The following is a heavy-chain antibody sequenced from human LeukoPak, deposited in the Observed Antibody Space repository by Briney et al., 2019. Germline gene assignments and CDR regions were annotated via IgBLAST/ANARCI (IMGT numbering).Heavy chain of an antibody. CDR1: GGSISNGDYY. CDR2: IYYSGST. J-gene: IGHJ4*02. V-gene: IGHV4-30-4*01. Sequence: SETLSLTCTVSGGSISNGDYYWSWIRQPPGKGLEWMGYIYYSGSTYYNPSLKSRVTISVDTSKNQFSLKLSSVTAADTAVYYCARAGYSRGVGATTLDYWGQGTLVTVSS. D-gene: IGHD1-26*01. CDR3: ARAGYSRGVGATTLDY.